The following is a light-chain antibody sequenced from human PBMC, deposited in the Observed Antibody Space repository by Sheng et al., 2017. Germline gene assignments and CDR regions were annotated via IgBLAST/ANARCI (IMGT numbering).Light chain of an antibody. CDR2: KAS. CDR3: QQYDTYWT. V-gene: IGKV1-5*03. CDR1: QSISNW. J-gene: IGKJ1*01. Sequence: DIHMTKSPSTLSASIGDRVTISCRASQSISNWLAWYQQKPGKAPKLLIYKASSLQTGVPSRFSGSGSGTEFTLTISSLQPDDFATYYCQQYDTYWTFGPGTKVEIK.